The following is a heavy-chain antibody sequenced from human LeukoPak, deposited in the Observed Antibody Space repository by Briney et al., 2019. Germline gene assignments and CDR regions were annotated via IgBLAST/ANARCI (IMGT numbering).Heavy chain of an antibody. J-gene: IGHJ4*02. CDR1: GGSISGYY. D-gene: IGHD5-24*01. V-gene: IGHV4-59*12. Sequence: PSETLSLTCTVSGGSISGYYWSWIRQPPGKGLEWIGYIYYSGSTNYNPSLKSRVTISVDTSKNQFSLKLSSVTAADTAVYYCAKEDGHNRPFDYWGQGTLVTVSS. CDR2: IYYSGST. CDR3: AKEDGHNRPFDY.